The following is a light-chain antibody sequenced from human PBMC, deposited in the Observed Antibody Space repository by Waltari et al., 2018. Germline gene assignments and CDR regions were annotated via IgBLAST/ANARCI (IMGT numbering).Light chain of an antibody. Sequence: EILLTQSLATLSVSPGERATLSCRASQSVSNYLAWYQQKPAQAPRLLIYETSNRASGIPARFSGSEYGTDFTLTISSLEPEDFAVYYCQLLVNWPLFTFGPGTKVDIK. CDR1: QSVSNY. V-gene: IGKV3-11*01. J-gene: IGKJ3*01. CDR3: QLLVNWPLFT. CDR2: ETS.